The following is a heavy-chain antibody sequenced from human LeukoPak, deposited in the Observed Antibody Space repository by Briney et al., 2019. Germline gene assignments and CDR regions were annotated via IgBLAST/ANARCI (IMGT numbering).Heavy chain of an antibody. CDR3: ARGGS. CDR2: IIPIFGTA. Sequence: ASVKVSCKASGYTFTNYGISWVRQAPGQGLEWMGGIIPIFGTANYAQKFQVRVTITADESTSTAYMELSSLRSEDTAVYYCARGGSWGQGTLVTVSS. J-gene: IGHJ5*02. CDR1: GYTFTNYG. V-gene: IGHV1-69*13.